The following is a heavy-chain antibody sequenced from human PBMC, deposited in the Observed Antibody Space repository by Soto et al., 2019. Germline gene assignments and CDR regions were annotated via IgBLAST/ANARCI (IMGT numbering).Heavy chain of an antibody. V-gene: IGHV3-23*01. CDR3: AKGFSTYYYDSSGYYSFDY. Sequence: GGSLRLSCAASGFAFSSYAMSWGRQAPGKGRGWVSAISGSGGSTYYADSVKGRFTISRDNSKNTLYLQMNSLRAEDTAVYYCAKGFSTYYYDSSGYYSFDYWGQGTLVTVSS. D-gene: IGHD3-22*01. CDR1: GFAFSSYA. J-gene: IGHJ4*02. CDR2: ISGSGGST.